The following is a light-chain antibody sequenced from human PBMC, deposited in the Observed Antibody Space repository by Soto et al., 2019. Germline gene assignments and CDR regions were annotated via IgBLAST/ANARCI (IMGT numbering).Light chain of an antibody. CDR1: QTISTH. Sequence: DIQMTQSPSSLSASVRDRVTITCRASQTISTHLNWYQQKPGKAPKLLIYAASTLQSGVPSRFSRSGSGTDFTLTINSLQPEDFATYYCQQCLTIPYTFGQGTKLEIE. CDR2: AAS. V-gene: IGKV1-39*01. CDR3: QQCLTIPYT. J-gene: IGKJ2*01.